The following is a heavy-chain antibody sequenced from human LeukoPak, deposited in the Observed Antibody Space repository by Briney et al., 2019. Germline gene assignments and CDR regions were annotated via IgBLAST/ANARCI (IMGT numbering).Heavy chain of an antibody. CDR2: IIGNGATI. V-gene: IGHV3-23*01. D-gene: IGHD5/OR15-5a*01. CDR3: AKDLRPDGVYDLDY. J-gene: IGHJ4*02. CDR1: GFTFSSYA. Sequence: PGGSLRLSCAASGFTFSSYAMHWVRQAPGKGLEWVSVIIGNGATIHYADSVKGRFTISRDNSKNILYLQMNSLRAEDTAVYYCAKDLRPDGVYDLDYWGQGTLVTVSS.